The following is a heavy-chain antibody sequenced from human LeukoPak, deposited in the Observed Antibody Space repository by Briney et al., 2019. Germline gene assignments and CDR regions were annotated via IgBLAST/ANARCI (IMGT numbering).Heavy chain of an antibody. D-gene: IGHD5-12*01. CDR1: GFIFSSYA. V-gene: IGHV3-30*04. Sequence: PGRSLRLSCAASGFIFSSYAMHWVRQAPGKGLEWVAVISYDGSNKYYADSVKGRFTISRDNSKNTLYLQMNSLRAEDTAVYYCARDRIQEWLPPGRCDYWGQGTLVTVSS. CDR3: ARDRIQEWLPPGRCDY. J-gene: IGHJ4*02. CDR2: ISYDGSNK.